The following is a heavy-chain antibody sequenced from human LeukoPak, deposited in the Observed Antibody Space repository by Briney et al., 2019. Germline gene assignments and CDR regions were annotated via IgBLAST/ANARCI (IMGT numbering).Heavy chain of an antibody. CDR3: ARVLLDSGIAAQDGMDV. Sequence: PGGSLRLSCAASGFTFSSYWMSWVRQAPGKGLEWVANIKQDGSEKYYVDSVKGRFTISRDNAKNSLYLQMNSLRAEDTAVYYCARVLLDSGIAAQDGMDVWGQGTTVTVSS. V-gene: IGHV3-7*01. CDR2: IKQDGSEK. CDR1: GFTFSSYW. J-gene: IGHJ6*02. D-gene: IGHD6-13*01.